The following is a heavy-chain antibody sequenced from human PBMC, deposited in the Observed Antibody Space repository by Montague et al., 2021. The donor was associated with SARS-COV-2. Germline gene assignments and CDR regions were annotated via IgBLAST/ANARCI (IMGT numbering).Heavy chain of an antibody. CDR1: GGSISSSNW. V-gene: IGHV4-4*02. Sequence: SETLSLTCAVSGGSISSSNWWSWVRQPPGKGLEWIGEIYHSGSTNYNPSLKGRVTISVDKSKNQFSLKLSSVTAADTAVYYCARGGSSSFPFGYWGQGTLVTVSS. CDR2: IYHSGST. D-gene: IGHD6-13*01. J-gene: IGHJ4*02. CDR3: ARGGSSSFPFGY.